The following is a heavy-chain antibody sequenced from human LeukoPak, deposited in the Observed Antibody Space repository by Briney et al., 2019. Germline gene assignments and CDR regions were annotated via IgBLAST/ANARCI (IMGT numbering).Heavy chain of an antibody. CDR2: ISSNGGTT. J-gene: IGHJ4*02. D-gene: IGHD3-22*01. Sequence: GGSLRLSCSASGFTFSNYALHWVRQAPGKGLEYVSVISSNGGTTYYAASVKGRFTISRDNSNNTLHLQMSSLRTEDTAVYYCVRTDYYDKSIDYWGQGTLVTVSS. CDR1: GFTFSNYA. V-gene: IGHV3-64D*09. CDR3: VRTDYYDKSIDY.